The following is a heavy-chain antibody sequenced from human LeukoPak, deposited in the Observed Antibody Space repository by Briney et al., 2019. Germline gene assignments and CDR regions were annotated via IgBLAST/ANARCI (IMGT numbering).Heavy chain of an antibody. Sequence: GGTLRLSCAASGFTFSSYAMNWVRQAPGKGLEWVSSINGIGGSTYYADSVKGRFTISRDNSKNTLYLQMNSLRAEDMAVYYCAKPARTDYADYWGQGTLVTVSS. D-gene: IGHD1-14*01. CDR3: AKPARTDYADY. V-gene: IGHV3-23*01. J-gene: IGHJ4*02. CDR2: INGIGGST. CDR1: GFTFSSYA.